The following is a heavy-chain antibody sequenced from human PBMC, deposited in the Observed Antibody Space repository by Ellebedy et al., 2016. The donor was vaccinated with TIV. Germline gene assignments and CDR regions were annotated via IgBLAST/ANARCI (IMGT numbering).Heavy chain of an antibody. J-gene: IGHJ4*02. CDR1: GFTVSSNY. Sequence: PGGSLRLSCAASGFTVSSNYMSWVRQAPGKGLECVSVIYSGGATSYADSVKGRFTISRDNSKNTLYLQMNSLRVEDTAVYYCARKYIYGFDWGQGTLVTVSS. CDR3: ARKYIYGFD. CDR2: IYSGGAT. D-gene: IGHD5-18*01. V-gene: IGHV3-66*01.